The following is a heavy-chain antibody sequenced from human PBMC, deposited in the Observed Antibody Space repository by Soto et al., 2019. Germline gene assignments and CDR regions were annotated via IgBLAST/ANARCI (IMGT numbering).Heavy chain of an antibody. CDR3: ARTSDDFWSGRPTPHDAFDI. D-gene: IGHD3-3*01. CDR2: IIPIFGTA. CDR1: GGTFSSYA. Sequence: SVKVSCKASGGTFSSYAISWVRQAPGQGLEWMGGIIPIFGTANYAQKFQGRVTITADESTSTAYMELSSQRSEDTAVYYCARTSDDFWSGRPTPHDAFDIWGQGTMVTVSS. J-gene: IGHJ3*02. V-gene: IGHV1-69*13.